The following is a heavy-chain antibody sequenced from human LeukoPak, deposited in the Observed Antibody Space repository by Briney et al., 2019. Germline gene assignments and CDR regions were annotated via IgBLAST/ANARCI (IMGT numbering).Heavy chain of an antibody. CDR3: ARGDAWAVAGVFDY. Sequence: PGGSLRLSCAASGFTFSSYGMHWVRQAPGKGLEWVAVIWYDGTNKNYAESVKGRFTISRDNAMNTLYLQVNSLRAEDTAVYYCARGDAWAVAGVFDYWGQGTLVTVSS. CDR2: IWYDGTNK. CDR1: GFTFSSYG. J-gene: IGHJ4*02. D-gene: IGHD6-19*01. V-gene: IGHV3-33*01.